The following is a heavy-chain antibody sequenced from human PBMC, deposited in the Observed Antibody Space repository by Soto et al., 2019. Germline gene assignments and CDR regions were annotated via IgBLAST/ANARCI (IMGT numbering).Heavy chain of an antibody. V-gene: IGHV4-34*01. D-gene: IGHD2-15*01. Sequence: SETLSLTCAVYGGSFSGYYWSWIRQPPDKVLEWIGEINHSGSTNYNPSLKSRVTISVDTSKNQFSLKLSSVTAADTAVYYCARYCSGGTCQYAFDIWGQGTMVNVSS. J-gene: IGHJ3*02. CDR3: ARYCSGGTCQYAFDI. CDR1: GGSFSGYY. CDR2: INHSGST.